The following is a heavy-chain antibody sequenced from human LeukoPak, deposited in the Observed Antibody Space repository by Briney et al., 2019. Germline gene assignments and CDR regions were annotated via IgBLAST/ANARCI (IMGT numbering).Heavy chain of an antibody. CDR2: TNHSGST. Sequence: SETLSLTCAVYGGSFSGYYWSWIRQPPGKGLEWIGETNHSGSTNYNPSLKSRVTISVDTSKNQFSLKLSSVTAADTAAYYCARRVIAALGFQHWGQGTLVTVSS. J-gene: IGHJ1*01. CDR3: ARRVIAALGFQH. V-gene: IGHV4-34*01. CDR1: GGSFSGYY. D-gene: IGHD2-21*01.